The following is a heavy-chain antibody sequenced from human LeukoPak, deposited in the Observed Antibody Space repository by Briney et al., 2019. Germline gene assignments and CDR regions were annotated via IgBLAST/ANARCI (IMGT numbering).Heavy chain of an antibody. J-gene: IGHJ4*02. D-gene: IGHD1-1*01. CDR2: ISGSGVST. Sequence: GGSLRLSCAASGFTFSTYAMSWVRQAPGKGLEWVSTISGSGVSTNYADSVTGRFTISRDNSKNTLYLQMNSLRAEDTAIYYCAKATGTLGNWGQGTLVTVSS. V-gene: IGHV3-23*01. CDR1: GFTFSTYA. CDR3: AKATGTLGN.